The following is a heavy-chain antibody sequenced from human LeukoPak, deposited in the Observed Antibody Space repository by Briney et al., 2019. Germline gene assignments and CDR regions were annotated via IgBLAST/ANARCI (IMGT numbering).Heavy chain of an antibody. V-gene: IGHV3-15*01. CDR3: TTQLRNLGSNLLVEFDY. J-gene: IGHJ4*02. CDR1: GFTFINAY. CDR2: IKSKSDGGTT. D-gene: IGHD1-26*01. Sequence: GGSLRLSCAASGFTFINAYMSWVRQAPGKGLEWVGRIKSKSDGGTTDYAAPAKGRFTISRDDSKNTVYLQMNSPKTEDTAVYYCTTQLRNLGSNLLVEFDYWGQGTLVTVSS.